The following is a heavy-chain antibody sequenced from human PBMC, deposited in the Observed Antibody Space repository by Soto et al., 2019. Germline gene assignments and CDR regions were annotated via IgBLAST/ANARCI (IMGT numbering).Heavy chain of an antibody. CDR3: AKDQCSGSCSGGYNWFDP. V-gene: IGHV4-59*01. CDR2: IYNTGSASYSLGSA. D-gene: IGHD2-15*01. Sequence: PSETLSLTCTVSGGSISGYYWSWIRQPPGKGLEWIGYIYNTGSASYSLGSANFNPSLKSRVTISQDTSKNQISLKLSSVTAADTAVYYCAKDQCSGSCSGGYNWFDPWGQGTLVTVSS. CDR1: GGSISGYY. J-gene: IGHJ5*02.